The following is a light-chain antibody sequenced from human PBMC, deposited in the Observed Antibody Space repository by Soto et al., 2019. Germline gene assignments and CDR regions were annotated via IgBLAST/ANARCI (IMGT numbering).Light chain of an antibody. J-gene: IGLJ1*01. CDR2: GNT. Sequence: QSVLTQPPSVSGAPGQRVTISCTGSSSNIGAGFDVHWYQHLPGTAPKLLIHGNTNRPSGVPDRFSGSKSGTSASLAITGLQADDEADYYCQSYDISLSGYVFGSGTKLTVL. CDR3: QSYDISLSGYV. V-gene: IGLV1-40*01. CDR1: SSNIGAGFD.